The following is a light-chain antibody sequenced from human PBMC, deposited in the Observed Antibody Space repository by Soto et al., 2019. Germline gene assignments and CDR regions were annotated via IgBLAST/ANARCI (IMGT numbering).Light chain of an antibody. CDR1: SSDIGDYNY. J-gene: IGLJ1*01. Sequence: QSALTQPPSASGSLGQSVTISCTGTSSDIGDYNYVSWYQQHPGKAPKLMIYEVTNRPSGVSNRFSGSKSGNTASLTISGLQAEDEADYYCSSYTSRSTLVFGTGTKLTVL. V-gene: IGLV2-14*01. CDR2: EVT. CDR3: SSYTSRSTLV.